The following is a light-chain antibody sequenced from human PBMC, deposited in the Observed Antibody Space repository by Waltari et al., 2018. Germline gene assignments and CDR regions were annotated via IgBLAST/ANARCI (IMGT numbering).Light chain of an antibody. V-gene: IGLV2-14*03. Sequence: QSALTQPASVSGSPGQSSSISCPGTRLALGHYVYVSWYHQQPGKAPKLMIYDVRHRPSGVSNRFSGSKSGNTASLIISGLQSEDEGDYYCSSYSGTNTRVIFGGGTKLTVL. CDR2: DVR. CDR3: SSYSGTNTRVI. J-gene: IGLJ2*01. CDR1: RLALGHYVY.